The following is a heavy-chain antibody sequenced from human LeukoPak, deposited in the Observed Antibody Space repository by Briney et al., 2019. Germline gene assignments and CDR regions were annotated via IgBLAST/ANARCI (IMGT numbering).Heavy chain of an antibody. J-gene: IGHJ4*02. D-gene: IGHD1-26*01. CDR3: ARDPVGATTPFDY. CDR2: IYHSGST. V-gene: IGHV4-38-2*02. CDR1: GYSISSGYY. Sequence: SETLSLTCTVSGYSISSGYYWGWIRQPPGKGLGWIGSIYHSGSTYYNPSLKSRVTISVDTSKNQFSLKLSSVTAADTAVYYCARDPVGATTPFDYWGQGTLVTVSS.